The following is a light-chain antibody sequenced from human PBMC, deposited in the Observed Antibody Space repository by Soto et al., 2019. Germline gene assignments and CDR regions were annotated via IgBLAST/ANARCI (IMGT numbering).Light chain of an antibody. CDR3: CSYAGSSTFLYV. CDR2: EFS. Sequence: QSALTQPASVSWSPGQSITISCTGTSSDVGSYNLVSWYQQHPGKAPKLMSYEFSTRPSGVSNRFSGSKSGNTASLTISGLQAEDEADYDCCSYAGSSTFLYVFGTGTKHTVL. V-gene: IGLV2-23*02. CDR1: SSDVGSYNL. J-gene: IGLJ1*01.